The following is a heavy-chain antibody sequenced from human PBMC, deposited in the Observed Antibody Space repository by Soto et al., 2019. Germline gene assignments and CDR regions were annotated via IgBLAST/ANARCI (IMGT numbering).Heavy chain of an antibody. CDR2: ISAKHGNT. CDR3: TRDMLKQPRVGFKDNWFDP. Sequence: ASVTRSCTASGYSFTSYAMHWVRQAPGQGLEWMGWISAKHGNTHYAQKLQGRVTMTTDTSTSTAYRELRSLTSDDTAVYYCTRDMLKQPRVGFKDNWFDPWGQGTLVTVSS. J-gene: IGHJ5*01. CDR1: GYSFTSYA. D-gene: IGHD3-10*02. V-gene: IGHV1-18*01.